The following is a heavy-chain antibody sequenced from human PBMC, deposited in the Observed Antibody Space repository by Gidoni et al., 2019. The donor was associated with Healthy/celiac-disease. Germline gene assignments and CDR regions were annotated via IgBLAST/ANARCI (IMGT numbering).Heavy chain of an antibody. J-gene: IGHJ6*03. CDR2: IYYSGST. D-gene: IGHD2-2*01. CDR3: ASMFSPDDCSSTSCYWRGGQYYYYMDV. Sequence: QVQLQESGPGLVKPSETLSLTCTVSGGSISSYYWSWIRQPLGKGLEWIGYIYYSGSTNYNPSLKSRVTISVDTSKNQFSLKLSSVTAADTAVYYCASMFSPDDCSSTSCYWRGGQYYYYMDVWGKGTTVTVSS. V-gene: IGHV4-59*01. CDR1: GGSISSYY.